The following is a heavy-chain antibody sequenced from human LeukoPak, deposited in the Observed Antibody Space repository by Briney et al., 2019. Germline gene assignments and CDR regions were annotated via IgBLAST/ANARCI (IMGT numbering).Heavy chain of an antibody. Sequence: PSETLSLTCTVSGGSISSYYWSWIRQPPGKGLERIGYIYTSGSTNYNPSLKSRVTISVDTSKNQFSLKLSSVTAADTAVYYCARAVRHYYYYYYMDVWGKGTTVTVSS. V-gene: IGHV4-4*09. J-gene: IGHJ6*03. CDR2: IYTSGST. CDR1: GGSISSYY. CDR3: ARAVRHYYYYYYMDV. D-gene: IGHD2-2*01.